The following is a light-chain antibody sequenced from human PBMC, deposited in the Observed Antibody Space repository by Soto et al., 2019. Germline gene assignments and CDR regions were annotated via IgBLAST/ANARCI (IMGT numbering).Light chain of an antibody. V-gene: IGKV1-5*03. CDR1: QTIPSR. Sequence: RMTESPATLSVSVGDRVTITCLASQTIPSRLAWYQQKPCKAPTLLIYWASSLKSGVPARFSGSGSGTEFTLTISSLQPEDFATYYCPHYYSYPQPFGRGTNV. CDR2: WAS. CDR3: PHYYSYPQP. J-gene: IGKJ1*01.